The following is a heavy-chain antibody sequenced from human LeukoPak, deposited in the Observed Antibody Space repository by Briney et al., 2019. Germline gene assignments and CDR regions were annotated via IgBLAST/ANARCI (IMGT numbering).Heavy chain of an antibody. V-gene: IGHV3-21*01. Sequence: GGSLRLSCAASGFTFSSYSMNWVRQAPGKGLEWVSSISSSSSYIYYADSVKGRFTISRDNAKNSLYLQMSSLRAEDTAVYYCARDEIPYYDILTGYSRDTNFDYWGQGTLVTVSS. CDR3: ARDEIPYYDILTGYSRDTNFDY. CDR2: ISSSSSYI. J-gene: IGHJ4*02. D-gene: IGHD3-9*01. CDR1: GFTFSSYS.